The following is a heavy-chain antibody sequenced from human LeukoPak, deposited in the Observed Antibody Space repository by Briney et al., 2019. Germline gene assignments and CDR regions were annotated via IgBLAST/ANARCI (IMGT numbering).Heavy chain of an antibody. Sequence: PSETLSLTCTVSGGSISSDYWSWIRQPPGKGLEWIGYVYYSGITNYNPSLKSRVTISIDMSKNQFSLKLRSVTAADTAVYYCARGPTKNYFDYWGQGTLVTVSS. CDR2: VYYSGIT. CDR1: GGSISSDY. V-gene: IGHV4-59*01. CDR3: ARGPTKNYFDY. J-gene: IGHJ4*02.